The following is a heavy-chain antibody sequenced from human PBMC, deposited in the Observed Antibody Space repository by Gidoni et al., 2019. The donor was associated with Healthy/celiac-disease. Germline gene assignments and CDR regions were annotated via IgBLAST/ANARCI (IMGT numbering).Heavy chain of an antibody. D-gene: IGHD2-15*01. CDR1: GFTFGSYS. Sequence: EVQLVESGGGLVKPGGSLRLSCAASGFTFGSYSMNWVRQAPGKGLEWVSSISSSGSTIYYADSVKGRFTISRDNAKNSLYLQMNSLRAEDTAVYYCARDSVPDRYCSGGSCYPFDYWGQGTLVTVSS. CDR2: ISSSGSTI. CDR3: ARDSVPDRYCSGGSCYPFDY. V-gene: IGHV3-21*01. J-gene: IGHJ4*02.